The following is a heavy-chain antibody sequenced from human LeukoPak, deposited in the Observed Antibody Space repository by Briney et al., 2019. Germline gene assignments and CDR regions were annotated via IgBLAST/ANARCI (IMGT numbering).Heavy chain of an antibody. CDR2: IKSKTDGGTT. CDR3: TTDEIPSYYDILTGPSGVFDY. Sequence: GGSLRLSCAASGFTFSNAWMSWVRQAPGKGLEWVGRIKSKTDGGTTDYAAPVKGRFTISRDDSKNTLYLQMNSLKTEDTAVYYCTTDEIPSYYDILTGPSGVFDYWGQGTLVTVSS. V-gene: IGHV3-15*01. J-gene: IGHJ4*02. CDR1: GFTFSNAW. D-gene: IGHD3-9*01.